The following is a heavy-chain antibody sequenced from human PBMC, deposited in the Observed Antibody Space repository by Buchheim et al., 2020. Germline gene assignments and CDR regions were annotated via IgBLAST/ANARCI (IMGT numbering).Heavy chain of an antibody. D-gene: IGHD3-10*01. CDR2: IYTSGST. CDR3: ARGLMVQGVSANWFDP. V-gene: IGHV4-61*02. CDR1: GGSISSGSYY. J-gene: IGHJ5*02. Sequence: QVQLQESGPGLVKPSQTLSLTCTVSGGSISSGSYYWSWIRQPAGKGLEWIGRIYTSGSTNYNPSLKSRVTISVDTSKNQFSLKLSSVTAADTAVYYCARGLMVQGVSANWFDPWGQGTL.